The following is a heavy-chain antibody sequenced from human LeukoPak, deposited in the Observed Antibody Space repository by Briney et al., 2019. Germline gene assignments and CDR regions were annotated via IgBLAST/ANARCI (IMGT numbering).Heavy chain of an antibody. CDR2: ISAYNGNT. J-gene: IGHJ3*02. D-gene: IGHD3-10*01. CDR1: GYTFTSYG. CDR3: ARDMVRGVITLSDAFDI. V-gene: IGHV1-18*01. Sequence: GASVKVSCKASGYTFTSYGISWVRQAPGQGLEWMGWISAYNGNTNYAQKLQGRVTMTTDTSTSTAYMELRSLRSDDTAVYYCARDMVRGVITLSDAFDIWGQGTMVTVSS.